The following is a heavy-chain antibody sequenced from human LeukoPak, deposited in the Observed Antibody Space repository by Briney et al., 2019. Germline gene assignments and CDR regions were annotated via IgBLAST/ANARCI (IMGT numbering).Heavy chain of an antibody. V-gene: IGHV3-11*04. Sequence: MTGGSLRLSCAASGFTFSDYYMNWIRQAPGKGLEWVSYISSSGSTIYHADSVKGRFTISRDNAKNTLYLQMNSLRGEDTAVYYCARAQQLVLGDFDYWGQGTLVTVSS. D-gene: IGHD6-13*01. CDR3: ARAQQLVLGDFDY. J-gene: IGHJ4*02. CDR2: ISSSGSTI. CDR1: GFTFSDYY.